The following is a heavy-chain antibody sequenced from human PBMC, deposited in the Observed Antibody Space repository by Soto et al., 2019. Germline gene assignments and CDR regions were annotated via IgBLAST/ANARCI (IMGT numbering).Heavy chain of an antibody. Sequence: SETLSLTCAVSGGSISSSNWWSWVRQPPGKGLEWIGEIYHSGSTNYNPSLKSRVTISLDKSKNQFSLKLSSVTAADTAVYYCARDKITGLFDYWGQGTLVTVSS. J-gene: IGHJ4*02. CDR3: ARDKITGLFDY. CDR2: IYHSGST. V-gene: IGHV4-4*02. CDR1: GGSISSSNW. D-gene: IGHD2-8*02.